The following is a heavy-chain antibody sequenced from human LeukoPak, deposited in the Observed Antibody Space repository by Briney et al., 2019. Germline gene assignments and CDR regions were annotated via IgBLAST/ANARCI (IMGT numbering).Heavy chain of an antibody. V-gene: IGHV4-39*01. CDR2: IYYTGRT. Sequence: SETLSLTCTVSGGYISSSSYYWGWIRQPPGKGLEWIGDIYYTGRTYYNSSLKSRLTVSIDTSKSQISVKLASVTAADTAVYYCARRRYYDSTGYLDWGQGTLITVSS. D-gene: IGHD3-22*01. CDR3: ARRRYYDSTGYLD. J-gene: IGHJ1*01. CDR1: GGYISSSSYY.